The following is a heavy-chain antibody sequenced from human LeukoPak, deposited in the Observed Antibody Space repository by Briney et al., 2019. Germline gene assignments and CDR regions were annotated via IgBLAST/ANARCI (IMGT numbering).Heavy chain of an antibody. J-gene: IGHJ3*02. CDR3: ARRMENYDVLNMDAFDI. D-gene: IGHD3-9*01. Sequence: SETLSLTCAAYIVSFRGYYWSWIRQTPGKGLEWIAEINLSGTINWNPSLKRRVTISLDTSKNQFSLKLSSVTAADTAVYYCARRMENYDVLNMDAFDIWGHGTRVTVSS. CDR1: IVSFRGYY. CDR2: INLSGTI. V-gene: IGHV4-34*01.